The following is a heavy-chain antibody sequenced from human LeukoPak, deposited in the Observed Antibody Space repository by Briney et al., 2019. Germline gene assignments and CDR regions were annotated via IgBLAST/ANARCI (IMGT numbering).Heavy chain of an antibody. CDR1: GHTFTSYY. J-gene: IGHJ3*02. D-gene: IGHD3-10*01. CDR2: INPSGGST. CDR3: ARDRMYYYGSGSYDAFDI. Sequence: ASVKVSCKASGHTFTSYYMHWVRQAPGQGLEWMGIINPSGGSTSYAQKFQGRVTMTRDTSTSTVYMELSSLRSEDTAVYYCARDRMYYYGSGSYDAFDIWGQGTMVTVSS. V-gene: IGHV1-46*01.